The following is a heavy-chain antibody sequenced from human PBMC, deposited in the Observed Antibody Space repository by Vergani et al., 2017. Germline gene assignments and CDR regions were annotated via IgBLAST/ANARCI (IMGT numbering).Heavy chain of an antibody. CDR1: GYIFSNFW. Sequence: EKQLVQSGSETKKPGESLKISCQAFGYIFSNFWIGWVRQRPGRGLEWMGIIYAGDSDVRYSPSFQGQVTMSVDKSLSTAYLQWSSLKASDTATYYCAKTHDFSSLYSSYNWFDPWGQGTLVTVSS. J-gene: IGHJ5*02. CDR3: AKTHDFSSLYSSYNWFDP. V-gene: IGHV5-51*01. D-gene: IGHD3-3*01. CDR2: IYAGDSDV.